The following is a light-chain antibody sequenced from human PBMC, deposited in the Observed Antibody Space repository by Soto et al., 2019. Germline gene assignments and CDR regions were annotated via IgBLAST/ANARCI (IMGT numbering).Light chain of an antibody. Sequence: QSVLAQPASVSGSPGQSITISCTGTSSDVGGYNYVSWYQQHPVKAPKLMIYDVTNRPSGVSDRFSGSKSGNTDSLTISGLQAEDVADHYCSSYTSSSTLYVVGTGTKV. CDR1: SSDVGGYNY. CDR2: DVT. V-gene: IGLV2-14*01. J-gene: IGLJ1*01. CDR3: SSYTSSSTLYV.